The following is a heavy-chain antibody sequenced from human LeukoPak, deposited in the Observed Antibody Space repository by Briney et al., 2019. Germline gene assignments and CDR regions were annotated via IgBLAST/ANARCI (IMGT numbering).Heavy chain of an antibody. CDR3: ARALVGELPKFYY. Sequence: PSETLSLTCTVSGGSISSSSYYWGWIRQPPGKGLEWIGSIYYSGSTYYNPSLKSRVTISVDTSKNQFSLKLSSVTAADTAVYYCARALVGELPKFYYWGQGTLVTVSS. D-gene: IGHD1-26*01. V-gene: IGHV4-39*07. CDR1: GGSISSSSYY. J-gene: IGHJ4*02. CDR2: IYYSGST.